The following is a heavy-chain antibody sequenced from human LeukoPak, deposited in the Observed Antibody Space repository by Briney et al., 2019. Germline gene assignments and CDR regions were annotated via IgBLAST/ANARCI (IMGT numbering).Heavy chain of an antibody. V-gene: IGHV4-39*01. D-gene: IGHD1-1*01. CDR1: GGSISSYY. CDR3: TRGLAGTTVED. Sequence: SETLSLTCTVSGGSISSYYWSWIRQPPGKVLEWIGSIYYSGSTYYNPSLKSRVTISVDTSKNQFSLTLTSVTAADTALYYCTRGLAGTTVEDWGQGTLVTVSS. J-gene: IGHJ4*02. CDR2: IYYSGST.